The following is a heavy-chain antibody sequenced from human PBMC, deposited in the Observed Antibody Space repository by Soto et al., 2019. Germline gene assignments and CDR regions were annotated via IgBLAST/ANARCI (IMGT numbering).Heavy chain of an antibody. CDR2: MNPNSGNT. V-gene: IGHV1-8*01. D-gene: IGHD3-16*01. CDR3: ARERSYGMDV. J-gene: IGHJ6*02. Sequence: ASVKLSSKSSRYTFTCCSIYCVRQATGQGLEWMGWMNPNSGNTVYAQKFQGRVTMTRNTSVSTAYMELSSLRSEDTAVYYCARERSYGMDVWGQGTTVTVSS. CDR1: RYTFTCCS.